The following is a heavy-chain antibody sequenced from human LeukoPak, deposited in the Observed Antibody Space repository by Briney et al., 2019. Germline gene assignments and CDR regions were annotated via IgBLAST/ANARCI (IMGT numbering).Heavy chain of an antibody. Sequence: GASVKVSCKASGYTFTGYYMHWVRQAPGQGLEWMGRINPNSGGTNYAQKFQGRVTMTRDTSISTAYMELSRLRSVDTAVYYCARPHTVLYNWFDPWGQGTLVTVSS. CDR1: GYTFTGYY. D-gene: IGHD4-11*01. CDR2: INPNSGGT. V-gene: IGHV1-2*06. CDR3: ARPHTVLYNWFDP. J-gene: IGHJ5*02.